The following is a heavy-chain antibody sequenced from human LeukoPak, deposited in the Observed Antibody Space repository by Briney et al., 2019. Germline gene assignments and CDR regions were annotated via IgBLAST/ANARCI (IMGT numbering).Heavy chain of an antibody. D-gene: IGHD6-13*01. Sequence: SVKVSCKASGGTFSSFAINWVRQAPGQGLEWMGGIIPIFGTANYAQKFQDRVTVTADKSTSTAYMELSSLRSEDTAVYYCARVVGLTGYSSSWYSGYYYYMDVWGKGTTVTVSS. V-gene: IGHV1-69*06. CDR3: ARVVGLTGYSSSWYSGYYYYMDV. J-gene: IGHJ6*03. CDR2: IIPIFGTA. CDR1: GGTFSSFA.